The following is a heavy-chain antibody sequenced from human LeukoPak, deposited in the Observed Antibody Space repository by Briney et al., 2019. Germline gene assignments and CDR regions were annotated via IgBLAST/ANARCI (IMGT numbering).Heavy chain of an antibody. CDR2: INPSGGST. CDR1: GYTFTSYY. J-gene: IGHJ4*02. D-gene: IGHD5-18*01. V-gene: IGHV1-46*01. Sequence: ASVKVSCKASGYTFTSYYMHWVRQAPGQGLEWMGIINPSGGSTSYAQKFQGRVTMTRDTSTSTVYMELSSLRSEDTAVYYCARDTSVDTAMVGDFDYWGQGTLVTVSS. CDR3: ARDTSVDTAMVGDFDY.